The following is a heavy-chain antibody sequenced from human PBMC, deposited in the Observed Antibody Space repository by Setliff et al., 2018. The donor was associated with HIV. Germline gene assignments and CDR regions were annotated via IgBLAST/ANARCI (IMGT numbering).Heavy chain of an antibody. CDR2: ISGANGNT. Sequence: ASVKVSCKASGYTFTDYSIHWVRQAPGQSLEWMGWISGANGNTKFSQKFQDRVTFSRDISSGTAYMGLSSLRSEDTAVYYCARETDWDGGFDYWGQGTLVTVSS. CDR1: GYTFTDYS. CDR3: ARETDWDGGFDY. J-gene: IGHJ4*02. V-gene: IGHV1-3*01. D-gene: IGHD1-1*01.